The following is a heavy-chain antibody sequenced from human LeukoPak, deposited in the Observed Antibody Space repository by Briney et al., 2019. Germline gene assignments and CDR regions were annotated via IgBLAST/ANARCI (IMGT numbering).Heavy chain of an antibody. Sequence: GASVKVSCTASGYTFTSYGISWVRQAPGQGLEWMGWINAYNGNTNYAQKLQGRVTMTTDTSTSTAYMELRSLRSDDTAVYYCARDLTHYDILTGYYPYWGQGTLVTVSS. CDR2: INAYNGNT. CDR1: GYTFTSYG. D-gene: IGHD3-9*01. J-gene: IGHJ4*02. V-gene: IGHV1-18*01. CDR3: ARDLTHYDILTGYYPY.